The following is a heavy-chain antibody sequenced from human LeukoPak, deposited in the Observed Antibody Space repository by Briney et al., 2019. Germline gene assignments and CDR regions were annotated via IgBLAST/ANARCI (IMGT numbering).Heavy chain of an antibody. V-gene: IGHV3-23*01. CDR1: GFTVRSYA. CDR2: ISGSGGST. J-gene: IGHJ3*02. D-gene: IGHD3-3*01. CDR3: ARISSILRFLEWLFNYAFDI. Sequence: PGGSLRLSCGGSGFTVRSYAMSWVRQAPGKGLEWVSAISGSGGSTYYADSVKGRFTISRDNSKNTLYLQMNSLRAEDTAVYYCARISSILRFLEWLFNYAFDIWGQGTMVTVSS.